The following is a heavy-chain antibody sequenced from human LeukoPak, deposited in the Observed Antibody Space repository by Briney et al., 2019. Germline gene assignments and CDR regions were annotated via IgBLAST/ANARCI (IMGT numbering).Heavy chain of an antibody. J-gene: IGHJ4*02. D-gene: IGHD5-18*01. CDR2: TYYRSKWYN. CDR1: GDSVSINSAT. V-gene: IGHV6-1*01. CDR3: ARDLAGDGGYSYGMVDY. Sequence: SQTLSLTFAISGDSVSINSATWNWIRQSPSRGLEWLGRTYYRSKWYNDYAESVKSPITINPDASKNQFSLQLNSVTPEDTAVYFCARDLAGDGGYSYGMVDYWGQGTLVTVSS.